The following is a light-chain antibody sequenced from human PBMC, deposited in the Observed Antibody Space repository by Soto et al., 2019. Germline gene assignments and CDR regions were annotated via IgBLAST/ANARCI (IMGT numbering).Light chain of an antibody. V-gene: IGKV3-11*01. CDR1: QSVSSY. CDR2: DAS. Sequence: EIVLTQSPATLSLSPGERATLSCRASQSVSSYLAWYQQKPGQAPRLLIYDASNRATGIPARFSGCGSGTDFTLTISSLEPDDFAVYYCQQRSNWPWTFGQGTKVEIK. CDR3: QQRSNWPWT. J-gene: IGKJ1*01.